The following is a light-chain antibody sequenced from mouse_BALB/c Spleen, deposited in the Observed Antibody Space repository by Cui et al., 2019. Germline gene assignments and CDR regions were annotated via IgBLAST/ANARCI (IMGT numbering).Light chain of an antibody. CDR3: QEGSSYPPYT. V-gene: IGKV4-55*01. Sequence: HIVLTQSPAIMSASPGEKVTMTCSASSSVSYMYWYQQKPGSAPRLLIYETSSLASGVPVRASGSGSGTSYSLTISRMEAEDAATYYCQEGSSYPPYTFGGGTKLEIK. CDR2: ETS. CDR1: SSVSY. J-gene: IGKJ2*01.